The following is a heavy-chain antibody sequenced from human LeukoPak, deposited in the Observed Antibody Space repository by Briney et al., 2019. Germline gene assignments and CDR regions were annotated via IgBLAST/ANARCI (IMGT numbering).Heavy chain of an antibody. D-gene: IGHD3-22*01. V-gene: IGHV3-23*01. J-gene: IGHJ4*02. CDR3: ARQGGYYYESSASYYFDY. Sequence: GGSLRLSCAASGFTFNNYAVSWVRQAPGKGLEWVSGINENGGSTYYADSVKGRFTIFRDNSKNTLYLQMNSLRAEDTAIYYCARQGGYYYESSASYYFDYWGQGTLVTVSS. CDR2: INENGGST. CDR1: GFTFNNYA.